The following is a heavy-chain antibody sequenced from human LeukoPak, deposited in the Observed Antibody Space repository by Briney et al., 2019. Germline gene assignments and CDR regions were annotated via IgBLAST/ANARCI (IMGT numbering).Heavy chain of an antibody. V-gene: IGHV1-2*02. Sequence: ASVKVSCKASGYTFTGYYMHWVRQAPGQGLEWMGWINPNSGGTNYAQKFQGRATMTRDTSISTAYMELSRLRSDDTAVYYCARALGQWEWGYYYYYMDVWGKGTTVTVSS. J-gene: IGHJ6*03. CDR2: INPNSGGT. D-gene: IGHD1-26*01. CDR3: ARALGQWEWGYYYYYMDV. CDR1: GYTFTGYY.